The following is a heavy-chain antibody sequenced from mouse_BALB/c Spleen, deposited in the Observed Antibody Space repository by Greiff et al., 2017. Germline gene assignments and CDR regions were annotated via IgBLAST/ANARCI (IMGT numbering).Heavy chain of an antibody. CDR2: IDPENGNT. CDR3: ARSSYDYGFAY. Sequence: EVMLVESGAELVRPGALVKLSCKASGFNIKDYYMHWVKQRPEQGLEWIGWIDPENGNTIYDPKFQGKASITADTSSNTAYLQLSSLTSEDTAVYYCARSSYDYGFAYWGQGTLVTVSA. CDR1: GFNIKDYY. V-gene: IGHV14-1*02. D-gene: IGHD2-4*01. J-gene: IGHJ3*01.